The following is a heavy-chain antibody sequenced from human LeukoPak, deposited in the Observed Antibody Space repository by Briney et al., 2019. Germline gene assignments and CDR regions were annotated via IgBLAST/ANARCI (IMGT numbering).Heavy chain of an antibody. CDR2: IYTSGST. D-gene: IGHD3-3*01. CDR1: GGSISSGSYY. V-gene: IGHV4-61*02. Sequence: PSQTLSLTCTVSGGSISSGSYYWSWIRQPAGKGLEWIGRIYTSGSTNYNPSLKSRVTISVDTSKNQFSLKLSSVTAADTAVYYRARGPYYDFWSGYYNNNWFDPWGQGTLVTVSS. CDR3: ARGPYYDFWSGYYNNNWFDP. J-gene: IGHJ5*02.